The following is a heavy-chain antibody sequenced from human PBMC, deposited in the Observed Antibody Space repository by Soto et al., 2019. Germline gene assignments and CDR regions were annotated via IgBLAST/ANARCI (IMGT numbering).Heavy chain of an antibody. J-gene: IGHJ4*02. CDR3: ARWGDEGSGWYFLPRTPPFDY. Sequence: QVQLVQSGAEVKKPGASVKVSCKASGYTFTSYYMHWVRQAPGQGLEWMGIINPSGGSTSYAQKFQGGATMTRDTSTSTVYRELSSLRSEDTAVYYCARWGDEGSGWYFLPRTPPFDYWGQGTLVTVSS. D-gene: IGHD6-19*01. V-gene: IGHV1-46*01. CDR2: INPSGGST. CDR1: GYTFTSYY.